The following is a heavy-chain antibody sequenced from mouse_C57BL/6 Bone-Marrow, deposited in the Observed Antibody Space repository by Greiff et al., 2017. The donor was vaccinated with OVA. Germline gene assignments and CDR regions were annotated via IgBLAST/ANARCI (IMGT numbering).Heavy chain of an antibody. CDR1: GYTFTSYW. Sequence: VQLQQPGAELVKPGASVKLSCTASGYTFTSYWMHWVKQRPGQGLEWIGMIHPNSGSTNYNEKFKSKATLTVDKSSSTAYMQLSSLTSEDSAVDYCARKESISPWFAYWGQGTLVTVSA. V-gene: IGHV1-64*01. CDR3: ARKESISPWFAY. J-gene: IGHJ3*01. CDR2: IHPNSGST. D-gene: IGHD2-10*02.